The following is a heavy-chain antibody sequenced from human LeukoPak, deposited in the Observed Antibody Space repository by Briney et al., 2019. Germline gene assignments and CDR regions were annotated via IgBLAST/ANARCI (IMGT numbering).Heavy chain of an antibody. Sequence: PSETLSLTCTVSGGSISSYYWSWIRQPPGKGLEWIGYIYYSGSTNYNPSLKSRVTISVDTSKNQFSLKLSSVTAADTAVYYCASILAVIYYFDYWGQGTLVTVSS. D-gene: IGHD2-21*01. CDR3: ASILAVIYYFDY. CDR1: GGSISSYY. V-gene: IGHV4-59*08. CDR2: IYYSGST. J-gene: IGHJ4*02.